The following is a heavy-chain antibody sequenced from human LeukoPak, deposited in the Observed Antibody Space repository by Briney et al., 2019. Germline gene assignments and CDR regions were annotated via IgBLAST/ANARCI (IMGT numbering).Heavy chain of an antibody. CDR1: GFTFSSYS. CDR2: IKQDGSEK. V-gene: IGHV3-7*01. J-gene: IGHJ4*02. D-gene: IGHD6-13*01. Sequence: GGSLRLSCAASGFTFSSYSMNWVRQAPGKGLEWVANIKQDGSEKYYVDSVKGRFTISRDNAKNSLYLQMNSLRAEDTAVYYCARDLKEEIAAAAADWGQGTLVTVSS. CDR3: ARDLKEEIAAAAAD.